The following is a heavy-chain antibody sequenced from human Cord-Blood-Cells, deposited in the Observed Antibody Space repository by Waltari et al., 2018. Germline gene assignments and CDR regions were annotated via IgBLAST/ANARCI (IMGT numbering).Heavy chain of an antibody. J-gene: IGHJ3*02. D-gene: IGHD1-26*01. CDR3: ARDHSLGGAFDI. V-gene: IGHV1-3*01. CDR1: GYTFTRHA. Sequence: QVQLVQSGAEVKKPGASVKVSCKASGYTFTRHAMHWVRQAPGQRLEWMGWINAGNGNTKYSQKFQGRVTITRDTSASTAYMELSSLRSEDTAVYYCARDHSLGGAFDIWGQGTMVTVSS. CDR2: INAGNGNT.